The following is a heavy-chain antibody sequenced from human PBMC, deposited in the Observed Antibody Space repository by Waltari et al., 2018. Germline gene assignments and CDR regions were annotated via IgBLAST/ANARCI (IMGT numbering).Heavy chain of an antibody. D-gene: IGHD3-3*01. Sequence: QVQLQQWGAGLLKPSETLSLTCSVSGASFSAYYWGWVRHGPGKVLEWIGQIRHPGNTNYNPSLQSRVAISIDTSRNQFSLRVFSVTAADTGLYFCTRGGNYDFWSHRPFVDPWGQGTQVTVSS. CDR3: TRGGNYDFWSHRPFVDP. CDR1: GASFSAYY. CDR2: IRHPGNT. V-gene: IGHV4-34*01. J-gene: IGHJ5*02.